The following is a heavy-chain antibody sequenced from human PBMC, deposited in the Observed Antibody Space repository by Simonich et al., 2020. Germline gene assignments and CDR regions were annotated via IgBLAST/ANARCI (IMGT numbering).Heavy chain of an antibody. CDR2: FDPEDGET. Sequence: QVQLVQSGAEVKKPGASVKVSGQVSGYTLTELSMHVVRQGTGKGLERMGGFDPEDGETSYEQQFQGRITMTEDTSTDTAYMELSSLRSEDTAVYYCATVSYYDSSGYRLDYWGQGTLVTVSS. CDR3: ATVSYYDSSGYRLDY. J-gene: IGHJ4*02. D-gene: IGHD3-22*01. CDR1: GYTLTELS. V-gene: IGHV1-24*01.